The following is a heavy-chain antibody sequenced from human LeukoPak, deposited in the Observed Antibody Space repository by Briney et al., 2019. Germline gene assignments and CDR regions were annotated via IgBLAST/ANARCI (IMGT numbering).Heavy chain of an antibody. CDR2: INHSGST. Sequence: SETLSLTCTVSGGSISDYYWSWIRQPAGKGLEWIGEINHSGSTNYNPSLKSRVTISVDTSKNQFSLKLSSVTAADTAVYYCARGHPPIHYYDSSGYYRMVGAFDIWGQGTMVTVSS. D-gene: IGHD3-22*01. CDR1: GGSISDYY. V-gene: IGHV4-34*01. CDR3: ARGHPPIHYYDSSGYYRMVGAFDI. J-gene: IGHJ3*02.